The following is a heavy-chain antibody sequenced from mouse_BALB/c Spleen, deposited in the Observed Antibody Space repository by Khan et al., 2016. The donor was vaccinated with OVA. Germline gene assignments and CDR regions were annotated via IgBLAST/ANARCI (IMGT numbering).Heavy chain of an antibody. CDR1: GYSITSDYA. Sequence: VQLKQSGPGLVKPSQSLSLTCTVTGYSITSDYAWNWIRQFPGNKLEWMGYISSSGSTNYNQALKSRISFTRDTSKNQFFLQLNSVTTEDTATYYCARDGSRYNYAMDYWGQGTSVTVSS. J-gene: IGHJ4*01. D-gene: IGHD2-3*01. V-gene: IGHV3-2*02. CDR2: ISSSGST. CDR3: ARDGSRYNYAMDY.